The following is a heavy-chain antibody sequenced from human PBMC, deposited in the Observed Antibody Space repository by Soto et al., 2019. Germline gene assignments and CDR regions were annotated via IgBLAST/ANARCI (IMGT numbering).Heavy chain of an antibody. J-gene: IGHJ4*02. CDR3: ARSGAAAPGTLTYY. CDR2: ISHDGSNK. Sequence: QVHLVESGGGVVQPGRSLRLSCAASGFTFSSYAMHWVRQAPGKGLEWVAVISHDGSNKYYADSVKGRFTISRDNSKNTLYLQMNSLRAEDTAVYYCARSGAAAPGTLTYYWGQGNLVTVSS. CDR1: GFTFSSYA. D-gene: IGHD6-13*01. V-gene: IGHV3-30-3*01.